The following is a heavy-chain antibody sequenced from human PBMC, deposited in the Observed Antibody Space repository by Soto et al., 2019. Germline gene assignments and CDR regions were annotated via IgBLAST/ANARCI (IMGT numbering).Heavy chain of an antibody. CDR2: IWYDGSNK. D-gene: IGHD2-15*01. Sequence: QVQLVESGGGVVQPGRSLRLSCAASGFTFSSYGMHWVRQAPGKGLEWVAVIWYDGSNKYYADSVKGRFTISRDNSKNTLYLQMNSLRAEDTDVYYCARDRDYCSGGSCYVWWFDPWGQGTLVTVSS. J-gene: IGHJ5*02. CDR1: GFTFSSYG. CDR3: ARDRDYCSGGSCYVWWFDP. V-gene: IGHV3-33*01.